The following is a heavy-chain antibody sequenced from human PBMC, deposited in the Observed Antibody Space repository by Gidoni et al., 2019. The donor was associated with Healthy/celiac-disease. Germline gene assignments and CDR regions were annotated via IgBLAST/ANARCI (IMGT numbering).Heavy chain of an antibody. CDR1: GGSISSSSYY. CDR2: IYYSGST. Sequence: QLQLQESGPGLVKPSETLSLTCTVSGGSISSSSYYWGWIRQPPGKGLEWIGSIYYSGSTYYNPSLKSRVTISVDTSKNQFSLKLSSVTAADTAVYYCARHLAVAAAGSYYYYYYMDVWGKGTTVTVSS. D-gene: IGHD6-13*01. J-gene: IGHJ6*03. V-gene: IGHV4-39*01. CDR3: ARHLAVAAAGSYYYYYYMDV.